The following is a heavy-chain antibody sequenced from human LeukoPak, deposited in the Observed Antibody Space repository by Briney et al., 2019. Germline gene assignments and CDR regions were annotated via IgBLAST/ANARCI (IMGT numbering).Heavy chain of an antibody. Sequence: ESGPALVKPTQTLTQTCTFSGFSLSTSGMPVSWIRQPPGKALEWLARIDWDDDKFYSTSLKTRLTTSKDTSKNQVVLTITNMDPVDTATYYCARVTMVATIYYWGQGTLVTVSS. J-gene: IGHJ4*02. D-gene: IGHD4/OR15-4a*01. CDR3: ARVTMVATIYY. CDR2: IDWDDDK. CDR1: GFSLSTSGMP. V-gene: IGHV2-70*04.